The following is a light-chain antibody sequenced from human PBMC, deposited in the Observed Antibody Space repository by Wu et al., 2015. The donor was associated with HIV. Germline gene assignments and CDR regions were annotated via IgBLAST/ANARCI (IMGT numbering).Light chain of an antibody. Sequence: EILMTQSPATLSVSPGESATLSCRASQSVDRNLAWYQQRPGQAPRLLIFDAYTRATGIPARFTGSGYGTDFTLTINGLRSDDLAIYYCQQYTNWPPLTFGGGTRVEIK. V-gene: IGKV3-15*01. CDR2: DAY. CDR1: QSVDRN. CDR3: QQYTNWPPLT. J-gene: IGKJ4*01.